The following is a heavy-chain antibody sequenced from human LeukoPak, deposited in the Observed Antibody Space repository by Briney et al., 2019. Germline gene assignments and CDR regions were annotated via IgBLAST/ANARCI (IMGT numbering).Heavy chain of an antibody. CDR3: ARDVVGRGFNYYGSGSYYDY. CDR2: IYYSGST. CDR1: GGSISRYY. D-gene: IGHD3-10*01. J-gene: IGHJ4*02. Sequence: PSETLSLTCTVSGGSISRYYWSWIRQPPGKGLEWIGYIYYSGSTNYNPSLKSRVTISVDTSKNQFSLKLSSVTAADTAVYYCARDVVGRGFNYYGSGSYYDYWGQGTLVTVSS. V-gene: IGHV4-59*01.